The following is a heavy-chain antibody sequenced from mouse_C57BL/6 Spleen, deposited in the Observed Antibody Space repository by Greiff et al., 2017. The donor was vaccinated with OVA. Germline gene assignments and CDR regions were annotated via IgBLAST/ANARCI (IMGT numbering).Heavy chain of an antibody. CDR2: ISPRDGST. D-gene: IGHD3-3*01. Sequence: VQLVESGPELVKPGASVKLSCKASGYTFTSYDINWVKQRPGQGLEWIGWISPRDGSTKYNEKFKGKATLTVDTSSSTAYMELHSLTSEDSAVYFCARRARSSWYFGVWGTGTTVTVSS. CDR1: GYTFTSYD. CDR3: ARRARSSWYFGV. J-gene: IGHJ1*03. V-gene: IGHV1-85*01.